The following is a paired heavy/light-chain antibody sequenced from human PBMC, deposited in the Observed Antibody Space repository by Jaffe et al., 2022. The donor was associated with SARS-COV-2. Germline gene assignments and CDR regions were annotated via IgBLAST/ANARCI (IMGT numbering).Light chain of an antibody. V-gene: IGLV7-46*01. CDR3: FLYYSGDLV. CDR2: DTN. Sequence: QPVVTQEPSVTVSPGGTVTLTCGSSTGTVTNGHYPYWFQQKRGQAPKTLIYDTNYRHSWTPARFSGSLLGGKAALTLSGAQPEDEADYFCFLYYSGDLVFGGGTKLTVL. J-gene: IGLJ2*01. CDR1: TGTVTNGHY.
Heavy chain of an antibody. Sequence: EVQLVESGGGLVQPGGSLKLSCAASGFIFSDSTIYWVRQASGKGLEWVGHISSRPKNYATGYAASVRGRFTISRDDSKKMAYLQMNSLRTEDTAMYYCTRVEPTIGMDVWGQGTTVTVSS. CDR1: GFIFSDST. CDR2: ISSRPKNYAT. CDR3: TRVEPTIGMDV. V-gene: IGHV3-73*01. J-gene: IGHJ6*02.